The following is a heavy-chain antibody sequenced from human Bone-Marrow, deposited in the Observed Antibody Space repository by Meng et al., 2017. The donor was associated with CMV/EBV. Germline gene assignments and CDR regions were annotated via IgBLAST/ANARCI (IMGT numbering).Heavy chain of an antibody. D-gene: IGHD2-15*01. CDR3: ARVDIVSRN. CDR1: GFTVSDHY. J-gene: IGHJ4*02. Sequence: SCAASGFTVSDHYMDWIRQAPGKGLEWVGRIRSKAVSYTTDYAASVKDRFSISRDDSQNLLYLQMNSLKTEDTAVYHCARVDIVSRNWGQGTLVTVSS. CDR2: IRSKAVSYTT. V-gene: IGHV3-72*01.